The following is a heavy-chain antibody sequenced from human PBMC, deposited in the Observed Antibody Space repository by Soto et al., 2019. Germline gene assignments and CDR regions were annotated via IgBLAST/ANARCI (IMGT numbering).Heavy chain of an antibody. D-gene: IGHD3-22*01. CDR2: ISNDGSST. Sequence: EVQLVESGGGLVQPGGSLRLSCAASGFTSSSYWIHWVRQAPGKGLVWVSRISNDGSSTNYADSVKGRFTISRDHAKNTVYLQMNSLRAEDTAVYYCARDTYYYDSSDHFSADAFDIWGQGTMVTVSS. CDR3: ARDTYYYDSSDHFSADAFDI. V-gene: IGHV3-74*01. J-gene: IGHJ3*02. CDR1: GFTSSSYW.